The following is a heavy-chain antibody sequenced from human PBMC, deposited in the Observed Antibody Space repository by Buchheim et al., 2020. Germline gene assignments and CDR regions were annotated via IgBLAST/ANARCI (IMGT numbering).Heavy chain of an antibody. CDR3: ARDPRGSSHLDY. D-gene: IGHD1-26*01. CDR2: IWYDGSNK. Sequence: QVQLVESGGGVVQPGRSLRLSCAASGFTFSSYGMHWIRQAPGKGLEWVAVIWYDGSNKYYADSVKGRFTISRDNSKNTLYLQMNSLRAEDTAVYYCARDPRGSSHLDYWGQGTL. V-gene: IGHV3-33*01. J-gene: IGHJ4*02. CDR1: GFTFSSYG.